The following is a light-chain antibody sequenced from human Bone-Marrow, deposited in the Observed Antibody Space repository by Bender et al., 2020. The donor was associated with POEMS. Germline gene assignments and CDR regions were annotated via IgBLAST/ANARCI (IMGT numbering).Light chain of an antibody. J-gene: IGLJ2*01. CDR2: ANN. Sequence: QSVLTQPPSASGAPGQRVTISCSGSSSNIESNYVYWYQQLPGTAPKLLIFANNNRPSGVPDRFSGSKSGTSASLAITGLQAEDEADYYCQSYDSSLSGSVVFGGGTKLTVL. CDR3: QSYDSSLSGSVV. CDR1: SSNIESNY. V-gene: IGLV1-40*01.